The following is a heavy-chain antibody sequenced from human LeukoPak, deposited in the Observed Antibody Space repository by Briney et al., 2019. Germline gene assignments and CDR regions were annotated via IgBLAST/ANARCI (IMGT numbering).Heavy chain of an antibody. J-gene: IGHJ4*02. Sequence: ASVKVSCKASGGTFSSYAISWVRQATGQGLEWMGWMNPNSGNTGYAQKFQGRVTMTRNTSISTAYMELSSLRSEDTAVYYCARVPNQVVVVAAMDYWGQGTLVTVSS. D-gene: IGHD2-15*01. CDR2: MNPNSGNT. CDR3: ARVPNQVVVVAAMDY. V-gene: IGHV1-8*02. CDR1: GGTFSSYA.